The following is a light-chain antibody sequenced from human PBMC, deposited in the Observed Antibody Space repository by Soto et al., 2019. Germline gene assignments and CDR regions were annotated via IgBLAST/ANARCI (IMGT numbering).Light chain of an antibody. Sequence: EIVMTQSPATLSVSPGERATLSCRASQSVSSNLAWYQQKPGQAPRLLIYGASTRATGIPARFSGSGSGTEFPLTISILQSEDFVVYYCQQYNNWPTMAFGQGTKVEIK. CDR2: GAS. J-gene: IGKJ1*01. V-gene: IGKV3-15*01. CDR1: QSVSSN. CDR3: QQYNNWPTMA.